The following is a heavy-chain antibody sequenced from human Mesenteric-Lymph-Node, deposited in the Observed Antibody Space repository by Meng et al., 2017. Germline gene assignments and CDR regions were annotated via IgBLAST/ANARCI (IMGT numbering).Heavy chain of an antibody. J-gene: IGHJ5*02. CDR3: ATVGDGYIYESRGS. V-gene: IGHV3-7*01. CDR2: LNQDGSAK. D-gene: IGHD5-18*01. CDR1: GFAFSGNW. Sequence: GESLKISCAASGFAFSGNWMTWVRQVPGKGLEWVACLNQDGSAKYYLDSVKGRFTISRDNVKNSLYLQMNSLGADDTAVYYCATVGDGYIYESRGSWGQGTLVTVSS.